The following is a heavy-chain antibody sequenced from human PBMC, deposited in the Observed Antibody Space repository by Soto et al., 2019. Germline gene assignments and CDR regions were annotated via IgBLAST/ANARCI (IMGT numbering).Heavy chain of an antibody. CDR3: ARDRCSSTSCYGMGYFQH. V-gene: IGHV3-33*01. CDR1: GFTFSSYG. D-gene: IGHD2-2*01. Sequence: QVQLVESGGGVVQPGRSLRLSCAASGFTFSSYGMHWVRQAPGKGLEWVAVIWYDGSNKYYADSVKGRFTISRDNSKNTLYLQMNSLRAEDTAVYCCARDRCSSTSCYGMGYFQHWGQGTLVTVSS. CDR2: IWYDGSNK. J-gene: IGHJ1*01.